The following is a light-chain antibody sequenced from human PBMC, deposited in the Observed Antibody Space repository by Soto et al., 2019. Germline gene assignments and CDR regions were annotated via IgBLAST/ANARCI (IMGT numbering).Light chain of an antibody. J-gene: IGKJ5*01. Sequence: EIVLTQSPGTLSLSPGERATLSCRASQSVGSNYLAWYQQTPGQAPRLLIHGASTRATGIPDRFSGSGSGTDFTLTLSRLASEDSAVYYCHQYDSSPLTFGQRTRLDIK. CDR1: QSVGSNY. CDR3: HQYDSSPLT. V-gene: IGKV3-20*01. CDR2: GAS.